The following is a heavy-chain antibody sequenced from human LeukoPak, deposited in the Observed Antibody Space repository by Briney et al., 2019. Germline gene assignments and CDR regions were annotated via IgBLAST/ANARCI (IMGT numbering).Heavy chain of an antibody. CDR3: ASIDSSGYYYPHFFDY. CDR2: IIPILGIA. Sequence: SVKVSCKASGGTFSSYAISWVRQAPGQGLGWMGRIIPILGIANYAQKFQGRVTITADKSTSTAYMELSSLRSEDTAVYYCASIDSSGYYYPHFFDYWGQGTLVTVSS. V-gene: IGHV1-69*04. J-gene: IGHJ4*02. D-gene: IGHD3-22*01. CDR1: GGTFSSYA.